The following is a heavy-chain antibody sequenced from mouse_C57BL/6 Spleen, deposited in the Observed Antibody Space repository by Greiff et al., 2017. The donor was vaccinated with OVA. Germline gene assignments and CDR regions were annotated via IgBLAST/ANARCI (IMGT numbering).Heavy chain of an antibody. Sequence: SGPELVKPGASVKISCKASGYAFSSSWMNWVKQRPGKGLEWIGRIYPGDGDTNYNGKFKGKATLTADKSSSTAYMQLSSLTSEDSAVYFCARSSYYDYDAAWFAYWGQGTLVTVSA. CDR3: ARSSYYDYDAAWFAY. V-gene: IGHV1-82*01. D-gene: IGHD2-4*01. CDR2: IYPGDGDT. J-gene: IGHJ3*01. CDR1: GYAFSSSW.